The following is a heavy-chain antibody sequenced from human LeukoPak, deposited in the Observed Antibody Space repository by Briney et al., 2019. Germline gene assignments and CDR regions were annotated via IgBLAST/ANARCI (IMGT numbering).Heavy chain of an antibody. CDR2: IYYSGST. Sequence: PSETLSLTCTVSGGSISSYYWSWIRQPPGKGLEWIGYIYYSGSTNYNPFLKSRVTISVDTSKNQFSLKLSSVTAADTAVYYCARESRRGKTMYYDFWSGSASFDPWGQGTLVTVSS. D-gene: IGHD3-3*01. CDR1: GGSISSYY. CDR3: ARESRRGKTMYYDFWSGSASFDP. J-gene: IGHJ5*02. V-gene: IGHV4-59*01.